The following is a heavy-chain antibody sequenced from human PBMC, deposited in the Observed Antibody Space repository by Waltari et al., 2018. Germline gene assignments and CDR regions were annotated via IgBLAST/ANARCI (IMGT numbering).Heavy chain of an antibody. J-gene: IGHJ4*02. V-gene: IGHV1-2*02. Sequence: QVQLVQSGAEVKKPGASVKVSCKASGYTFTGYYMHWVRQAPGQGHEWMGWINPTRGGTNYAQKFQGRVTMTRDTSISTAYMELSRLRSDDTAVYYCASLGIAVAEFDYWGQGTLVTVSS. CDR2: INPTRGGT. CDR3: ASLGIAVAEFDY. CDR1: GYTFTGYY. D-gene: IGHD6-19*01.